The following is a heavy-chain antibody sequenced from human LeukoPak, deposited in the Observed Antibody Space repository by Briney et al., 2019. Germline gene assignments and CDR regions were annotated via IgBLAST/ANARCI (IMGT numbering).Heavy chain of an antibody. CDR3: VKWEPTLYYFDY. CDR2: INHSGST. V-gene: IGHV4-34*01. Sequence: WIGEINHSGSTNYNPSLKSRVTISVDTSKNQFSLKLSSVTAADTAVYYCVKWEPTLYYFDYWGQGTLVTVSS. D-gene: IGHD1-26*01. J-gene: IGHJ4*02.